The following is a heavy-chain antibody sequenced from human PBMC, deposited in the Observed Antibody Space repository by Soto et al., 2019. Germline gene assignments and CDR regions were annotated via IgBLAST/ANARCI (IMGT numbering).Heavy chain of an antibody. Sequence: ASVKVSCKASGYSFTNHAIHWVRQAPGQSPEWMGWINAGSGNTKSPQKFQGRVTITRDTSASKAYMELSSLRSDDTAVYYCARGTLRYYAIDVWGQGTTVTVSS. CDR1: GYSFTNHA. J-gene: IGHJ6*02. CDR3: ARGTLRYYAIDV. D-gene: IGHD3-16*01. CDR2: INAGSGNT. V-gene: IGHV1-3*01.